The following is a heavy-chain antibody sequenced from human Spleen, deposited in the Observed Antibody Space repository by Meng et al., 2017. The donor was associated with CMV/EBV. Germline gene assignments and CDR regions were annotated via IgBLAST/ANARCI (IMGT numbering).Heavy chain of an antibody. CDR2: IDHSGNT. V-gene: IGHV4-34*01. J-gene: IGHJ4*02. Sequence: CAVYGGSFSDYYWTGIRQPPGKGLEWIGEIDHSGNTNYTSSLKSRVTISVDTSKNQFSMKVSSVTAADTAVYYCARRSRYYSGSYIDYWGQGALVTVSS. CDR3: ARRSRYYSGSYIDY. D-gene: IGHD6-19*01. CDR1: GGSFSDYY.